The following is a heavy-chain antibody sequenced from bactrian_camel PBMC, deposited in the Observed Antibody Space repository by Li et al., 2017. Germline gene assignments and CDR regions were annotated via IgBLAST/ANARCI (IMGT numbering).Heavy chain of an antibody. Sequence: VQLVESGGGAVQTGGSLRLTCTAVGLTFEGGNQGWYRETPGNEFELVSSIAPDGSRWYADSVQGRFTISRNVLPERLSLQMTRLKAEDTATYYCAAAGGPYCGGGYLLEEYAMDYWGKGTQVTVS. CDR2: IAPDGSR. CDR1: GLTFEGGN. D-gene: IGHD2*01. J-gene: IGHJ7*01. V-gene: IGHV3S55*01.